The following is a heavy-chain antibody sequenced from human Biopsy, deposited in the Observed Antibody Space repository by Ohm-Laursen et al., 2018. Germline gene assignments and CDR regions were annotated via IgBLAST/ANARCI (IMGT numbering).Heavy chain of an antibody. V-gene: IGHV4-39*01. J-gene: IGHJ5*02. Sequence: SQTLSLTCTVPGGSISNNNYYWGWIRQPPGKGLEWIGSIFYRGSTHYKPSLKSRVNISVDTSKNQFSLKLNPVTAADTAVYYCARDYDTSGYYYVSWGQGTLVTVSS. CDR3: ARDYDTSGYYYVS. D-gene: IGHD3-22*01. CDR2: IFYRGST. CDR1: GGSISNNNYY.